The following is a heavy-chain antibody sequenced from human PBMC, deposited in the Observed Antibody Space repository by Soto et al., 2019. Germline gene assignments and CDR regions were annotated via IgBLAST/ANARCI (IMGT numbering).Heavy chain of an antibody. CDR2: LGAADDP. CDR1: GFTFRDYD. Sequence: EVKLVESGGGLVQPGESLRLSCAASGFTFRDYDMHWVRQPTGKGLEWVSGLGAADDPYYIASVKGRFSVSRDNAQNSLYLQMNNLRVEDTAVYFCARAYLGRLPRRADYYYAMDVWGRGTTVTVSS. D-gene: IGHD1-26*01. CDR3: ARAYLGRLPRRADYYYAMDV. V-gene: IGHV3-13*05. J-gene: IGHJ6*02.